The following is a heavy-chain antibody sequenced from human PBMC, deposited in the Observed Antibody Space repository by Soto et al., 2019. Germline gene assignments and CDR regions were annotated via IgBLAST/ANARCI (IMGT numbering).Heavy chain of an antibody. CDR1: GFTFSSYS. CDR2: ISSSSSYI. D-gene: IGHD6-6*01. V-gene: IGHV3-21*01. CDR3: ARDTTRTYISSPYFDY. J-gene: IGHJ4*02. Sequence: EVQLVESGGGLVKPGGSLRLSCAASGFTFSSYSMNWVRQAPGKGLEWVSSISSSSSYIYYADSVKGRFTIARDNAKNSLYLQMNSLRAEDTAVYYCARDTTRTYISSPYFDYWGQGTLVTVSS.